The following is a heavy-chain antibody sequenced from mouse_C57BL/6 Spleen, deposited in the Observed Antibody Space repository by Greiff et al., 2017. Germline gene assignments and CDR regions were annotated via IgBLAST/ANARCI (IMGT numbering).Heavy chain of an antibody. CDR2: ISSGSSTI. Sequence: EVMLVESGGGLVKPGGSLKLSCAASGFTFSDYGMHWVRQAPEKGLEWVAYISSGSSTIYYADTVKGRFTISRDNAKNTLFLQRTSLRSEDTAMYYCARPYSKGTWFAYWGQGTLVTVSA. CDR3: ARPYSKGTWFAY. D-gene: IGHD2-5*01. V-gene: IGHV5-17*01. J-gene: IGHJ3*01. CDR1: GFTFSDYG.